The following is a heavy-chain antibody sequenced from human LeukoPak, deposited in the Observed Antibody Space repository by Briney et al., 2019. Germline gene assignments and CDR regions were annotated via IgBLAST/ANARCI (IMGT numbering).Heavy chain of an antibody. D-gene: IGHD6-13*01. CDR1: GGSISSYY. J-gene: IGHJ4*02. CDR2: IYYSGST. V-gene: IGHV4-59*01. CDR3: ARHLAAAAGAFDY. Sequence: SETLSLTCAVSGGSISSYYWSWIRQPPGKGLEWIGYIYYSGSTNYNPSLKSRVTISVDPSKNQFSPKMNSVTTADTAVYYCARHLAAAAGAFDYWGRGTLVTVSS.